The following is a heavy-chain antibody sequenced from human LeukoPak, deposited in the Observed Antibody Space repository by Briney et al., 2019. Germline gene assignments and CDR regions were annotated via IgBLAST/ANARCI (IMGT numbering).Heavy chain of an antibody. CDR1: GFTFSSYG. CDR3: VRAWAAADAF. J-gene: IGHJ4*02. D-gene: IGHD6-13*01. Sequence: GRSLRLSCAASGFTFSSYGMHWVRQAPGKGLEWVAVISYDGSNKYYADSVKGRFTISRDNSKNTLYLQMNSLRAEDTAVYYCVRAWAAADAFWGQGTLVTVSS. V-gene: IGHV3-30*03. CDR2: ISYDGSNK.